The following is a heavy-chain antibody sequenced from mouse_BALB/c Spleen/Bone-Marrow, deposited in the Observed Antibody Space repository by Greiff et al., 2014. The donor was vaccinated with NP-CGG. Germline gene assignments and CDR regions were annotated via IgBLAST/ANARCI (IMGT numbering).Heavy chain of an antibody. CDR2: IDPSDSET. CDR3: ARSGGNYVSFAY. V-gene: IGHV1-69*02. CDR1: GYTFTSYW. D-gene: IGHD2-1*01. Sequence: VQLQESGAELVKPGAPAKLSCKASGYTFTSYWMNWVKQRPGRGLEWIGRIDPSDSETHYNQKFKDKATLTVDKSSSTAYIQLSSLTSEDSAVYYCARSGGNYVSFAYWGQGTLVTVSA. J-gene: IGHJ3*01.